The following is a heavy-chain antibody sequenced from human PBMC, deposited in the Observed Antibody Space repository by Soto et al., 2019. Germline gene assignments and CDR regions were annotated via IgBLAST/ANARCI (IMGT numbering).Heavy chain of an antibody. Sequence: QVQVVQSGAEVKKPESSVKVSCKPSGGTFNTYTVNWVRLAPGHGLEWMGRFIPILDMANYAQKFQDRVTITAARSTFTASMELNSLTSDDTAVYYCAITYCRDNSCPRDFDFWGPGTRVTVSS. J-gene: IGHJ4*02. CDR3: AITYCRDNSCPRDFDF. D-gene: IGHD2-21*01. CDR2: FIPILDMA. V-gene: IGHV1-69*02. CDR1: GGTFNTYT.